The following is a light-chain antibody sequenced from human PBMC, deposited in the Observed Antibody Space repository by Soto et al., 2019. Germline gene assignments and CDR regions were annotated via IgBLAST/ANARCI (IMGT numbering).Light chain of an antibody. CDR1: SSNIGNNY. V-gene: IGLV1-51*01. Sequence: QSVLTQPPSVSAAPGQKVTISCSGSSSNIGNNYVSWYQQLPGTAPRLLVYDINKRPSGIPDRFSGSKSGTSATLGITGLQTGDEADYYCGTWDSSLSAVVFGGGTQLTVL. J-gene: IGLJ7*01. CDR3: GTWDSSLSAVV. CDR2: DIN.